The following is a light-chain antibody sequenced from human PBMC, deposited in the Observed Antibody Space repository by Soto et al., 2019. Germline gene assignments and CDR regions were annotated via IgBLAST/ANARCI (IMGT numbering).Light chain of an antibody. CDR1: SSDVGGYNY. J-gene: IGLJ1*01. V-gene: IGLV2-11*01. CDR2: DVS. Sequence: QSALTQPRSVSGSPGQSVTISCPGTSSDVGGYNYVSWYQQHPGKAPKLMIYDVSKRPSGVPDRFSGSNSGNTASLTISGLQAEDEADYYCCSYAGSYTFGVFGTGTKVTVL. CDR3: CSYAGSYTFGV.